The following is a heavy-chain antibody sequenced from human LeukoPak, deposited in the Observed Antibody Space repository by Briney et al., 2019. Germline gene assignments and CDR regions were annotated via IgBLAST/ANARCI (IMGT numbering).Heavy chain of an antibody. D-gene: IGHD2-2*01. CDR1: GISFNNYG. J-gene: IGHJ5*02. CDR2: ISNGGHHT. V-gene: IGHV3-23*01. CDR3: AKDGSTSWNWFDP. Sequence: GGSLRLSCAASGISFNNYGMSWVRQAPGKGLEWVSSISNGGHHTYYADSVRGRFTISRDNSKNTLYLQMDSLRAADTAVYYCAKDGSTSWNWFDPWGQGTLVTVSS.